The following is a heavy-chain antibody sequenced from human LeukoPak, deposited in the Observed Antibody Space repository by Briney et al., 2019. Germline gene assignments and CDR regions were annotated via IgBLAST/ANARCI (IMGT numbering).Heavy chain of an antibody. CDR1: GFTFSSSW. Sequence: PGGSLRLSCAASGFTFSSSWMSWVRQAPGKGLEWVANIKQDGSEKYYVDSVKGRFTISRDNAKNSLYLQMNSLRAEDTAVYYCARELGRYYMDVWGKGTTVTVSS. CDR3: ARELGRYYMDV. V-gene: IGHV3-7*01. J-gene: IGHJ6*03. CDR2: IKQDGSEK.